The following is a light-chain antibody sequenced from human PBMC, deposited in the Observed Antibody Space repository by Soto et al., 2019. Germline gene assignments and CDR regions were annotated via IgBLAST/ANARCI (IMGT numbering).Light chain of an antibody. Sequence: EVVLTQSPGTLSLSPGDRATLSCRASQSVRSNYLAWYQQKPGQAPRLLIYGASSRATGIPDRFSGSGSGTDFSLTIRRLEPEDFAVYYCQQYGNSPETFGPGTKVDIK. V-gene: IGKV3-20*01. J-gene: IGKJ3*01. CDR3: QQYGNSPET. CDR1: QSVRSNY. CDR2: GAS.